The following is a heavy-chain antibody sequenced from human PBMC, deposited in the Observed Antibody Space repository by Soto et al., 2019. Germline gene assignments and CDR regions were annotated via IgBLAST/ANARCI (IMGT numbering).Heavy chain of an antibody. CDR1: GFTFSDYY. CDR2: IYSGGVT. Sequence: GGSLRLSCAASGFTFSDYYMSWIRQAPGKGLEWVSYIYSGGVTYYPDSVKGRFTTIRDTSKNTVYLQMNSLRADDTAMYYCARDPSTTGYYGLDVWGQGTTVTVSS. J-gene: IGHJ6*02. CDR3: ARDPSTTGYYGLDV. V-gene: IGHV3-53*01.